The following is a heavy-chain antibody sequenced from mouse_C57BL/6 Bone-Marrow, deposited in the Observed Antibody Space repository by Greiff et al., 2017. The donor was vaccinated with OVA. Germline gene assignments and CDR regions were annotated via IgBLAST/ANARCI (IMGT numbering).Heavy chain of an antibody. CDR3: ARRWCWYFDV. J-gene: IGHJ1*03. CDR1: GYALSSSW. CDR2: IYPGDGDT. D-gene: IGHD1-1*02. V-gene: IGHV1-82*01. Sequence: QVQLQQSGPELVKPGASVKISCKASGYALSSSWMNWVKQRPGKGLEWIGRIYPGDGDTNYNGKFKGKATLTADKSSSTAYMQLSSLTSEDSAVYFCARRWCWYFDVWGTGTTVTVSS.